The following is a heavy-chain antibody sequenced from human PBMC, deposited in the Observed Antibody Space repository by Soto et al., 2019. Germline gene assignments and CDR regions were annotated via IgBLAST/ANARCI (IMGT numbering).Heavy chain of an antibody. Sequence: EWSLRLSCAASGFTFSSYGMHLVRQAPGKGLEWVAFISYDGSNKYYADSVKGRFTISRDNSKNTLYLQMNSLRAEDTAVYYCAKDRRRGTYFYDSSGEFEYWGEGTLVTVSS. J-gene: IGHJ4*02. CDR3: AKDRRRGTYFYDSSGEFEY. V-gene: IGHV3-30*18. CDR2: ISYDGSNK. D-gene: IGHD3-22*01. CDR1: GFTFSSYG.